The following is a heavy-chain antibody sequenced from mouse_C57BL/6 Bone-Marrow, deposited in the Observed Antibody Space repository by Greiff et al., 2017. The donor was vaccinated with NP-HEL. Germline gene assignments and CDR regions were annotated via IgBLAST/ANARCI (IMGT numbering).Heavy chain of an antibody. J-gene: IGHJ4*01. V-gene: IGHV7-1*01. CDR3: ARDDSKKAMDY. Sequence: EVKLMESGGGLVQSGRSLRLSCATSGFTFSDFYMEWVRQAPGKGLEWIAASRNKANDYTTEYSASVKGRFIVSRDTSQSILYLQMNALRAEDTAIYYCARDDSKKAMDYWGQGTSVTVSS. CDR1: GFTFSDFY. D-gene: IGHD2-5*01. CDR2: SRNKANDYTT.